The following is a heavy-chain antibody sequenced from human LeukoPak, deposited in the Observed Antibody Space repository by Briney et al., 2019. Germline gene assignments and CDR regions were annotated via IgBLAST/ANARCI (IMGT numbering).Heavy chain of an antibody. D-gene: IGHD3-10*01. CDR3: ARNLWFGESSNAFDM. V-gene: IGHV1-2*02. J-gene: IGHJ3*02. CDR2: INPKSGGT. Sequence: ASVKVSCKASGYTFTSYGISWVRQAPGQGLEWMGWINPKSGGTNYAQKFQGRVTMTRDTSISTAYMDMSSLRSDDTAVYYCARNLWFGESSNAFDMWGQGTMVTVSS. CDR1: GYTFTSYG.